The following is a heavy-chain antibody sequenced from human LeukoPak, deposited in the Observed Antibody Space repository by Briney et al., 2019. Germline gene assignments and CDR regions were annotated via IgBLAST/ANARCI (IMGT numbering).Heavy chain of an antibody. CDR3: PRPYYYDSRIAP. Sequence: SQTLSLTCTVSGGSISSGDYYWSWIRQPPGKGLEWIAYMYYSGSTYYNPSLKSRVTMSADTSKNQLSLKLSSVTAADTAVYYCPRPYYYDSRIAPWGQGLLVTVSS. D-gene: IGHD3-22*01. V-gene: IGHV4-30-4*01. J-gene: IGHJ5*02. CDR1: GGSISSGDYY. CDR2: MYYSGST.